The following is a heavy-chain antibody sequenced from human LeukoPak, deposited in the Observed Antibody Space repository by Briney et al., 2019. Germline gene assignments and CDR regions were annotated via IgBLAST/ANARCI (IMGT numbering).Heavy chain of an antibody. CDR1: GGTFSSYA. Sequence: ASVKVSCKASGGTFSSYAISWVRQAPGQGLEWMGGIIPIFGTTNYARKFRGRVTLTADKSTRTAYMGLSSLRSEDTAMYYCASSIGSHSSGWPYFDYWGQGTLVTVSS. J-gene: IGHJ4*02. D-gene: IGHD6-19*01. CDR3: ASSIGSHSSGWPYFDY. V-gene: IGHV1-69*06. CDR2: IIPIFGTT.